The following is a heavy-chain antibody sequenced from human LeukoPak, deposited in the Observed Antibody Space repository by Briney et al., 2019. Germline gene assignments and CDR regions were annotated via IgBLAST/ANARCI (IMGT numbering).Heavy chain of an antibody. CDR3: ARDLRVYYYGSGSFPN. Sequence: GASVKVSCKASGGTFSSYAISWVRQAPGQGLEWMGGIIPIFGTANYAQKFQGRVTITADESTSTAYMELSSLRSDDTAVYYCARDLRVYYYGSGSFPNWGQGTLVTVSS. D-gene: IGHD3-10*01. V-gene: IGHV1-69*13. CDR2: IIPIFGTA. CDR1: GGTFSSYA. J-gene: IGHJ4*02.